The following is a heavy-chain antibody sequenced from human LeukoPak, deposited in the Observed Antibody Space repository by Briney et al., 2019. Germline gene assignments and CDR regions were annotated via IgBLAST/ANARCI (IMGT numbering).Heavy chain of an antibody. J-gene: IGHJ6*03. CDR2: IWYDGSNK. CDR3: AKDGVLRFLEWSHNYYYYMDV. Sequence: PGRSLRLSCAASGFTFSSYGMHWVRQAPGKGLEWVAVIWYDGSNKYYADSVKGRFTISRDNSKNTLYLQMNSLRAEDTAVYYCAKDGVLRFLEWSHNYYYYMDVWGKGTTVTVSS. D-gene: IGHD3-3*01. V-gene: IGHV3-33*06. CDR1: GFTFSSYG.